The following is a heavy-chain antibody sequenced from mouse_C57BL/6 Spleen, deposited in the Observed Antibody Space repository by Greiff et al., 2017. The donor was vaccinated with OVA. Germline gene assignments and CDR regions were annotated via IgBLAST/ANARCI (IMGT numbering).Heavy chain of an antibody. V-gene: IGHV1-55*01. Sequence: QVHVKQPGAELVKPGASVKMSCKASGYTFTSYWITWVKQRPGQGLEWIGDIYPGSGSTNYNEKFKSKATLTVDTSSSTAYMQLSSLTSEDSAVYYCASRGPYAMDYWGQGTSVTVSS. CDR2: IYPGSGST. D-gene: IGHD3-1*01. CDR1: GYTFTSYW. CDR3: ASRGPYAMDY. J-gene: IGHJ4*01.